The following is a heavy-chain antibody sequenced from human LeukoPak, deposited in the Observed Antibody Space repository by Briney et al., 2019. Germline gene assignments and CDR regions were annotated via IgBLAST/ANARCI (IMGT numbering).Heavy chain of an antibody. CDR3: ARSYDILTGYYGLFDY. CDR2: TDWDDDK. CDR1: GFSLSTSGMR. Sequence: ESGPALVKPPQTLTLTRTFSGFSLSTSGMRVSWIRQPPGKALEWLARTDWDDDKFYSTSLKTRLTISKDTSKSQVVLTMTNMDPVDTATYYCARSYDILTGYYGLFDYWGQGTLVTVSS. V-gene: IGHV2-70*04. D-gene: IGHD3-9*01. J-gene: IGHJ4*02.